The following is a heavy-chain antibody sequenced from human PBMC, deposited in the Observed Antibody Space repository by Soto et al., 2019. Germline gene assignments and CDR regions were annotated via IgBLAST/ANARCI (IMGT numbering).Heavy chain of an antibody. D-gene: IGHD6-19*01. J-gene: IGHJ4*02. V-gene: IGHV3-30-3*01. CDR2: ISNDGSNK. CDR3: AREPLLIAVAGHFDY. CDR1: GFTFSSYA. Sequence: GGSLRLSCAASGFTFSSYAMHWVRQAPGKGLEWVAVISNDGSNKYYADSVKGRFTISRDNSKNTLYLQMNSLRAEDTAVYYCAREPLLIAVAGHFDYWGQGTLVTVSS.